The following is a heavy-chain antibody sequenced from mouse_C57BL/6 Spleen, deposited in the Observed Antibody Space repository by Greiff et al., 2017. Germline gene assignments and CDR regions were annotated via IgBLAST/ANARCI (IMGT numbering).Heavy chain of an antibody. V-gene: IGHV1-26*01. CDR2: INPNNGGT. Sequence: EVKLQQSGPELVKPGASVKISCKASGYTFTDYYMNWVKQSHGKSLEWIGDINPNNGGTSYNQKFKGKATLTVDKSSSTAYMELRSLTSEDPAVYYCARREVYYYGSSYVYYAIDYWGQGTSVTVSS. J-gene: IGHJ4*01. CDR3: ARREVYYYGSSYVYYAIDY. D-gene: IGHD1-1*01. CDR1: GYTFTDYY.